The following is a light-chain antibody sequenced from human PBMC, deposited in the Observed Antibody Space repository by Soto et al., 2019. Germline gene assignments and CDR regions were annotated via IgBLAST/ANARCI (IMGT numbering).Light chain of an antibody. CDR2: GAS. Sequence: EIVMTQSPATLSVSPGERVTLSCRASQSVSSSLAWHQQKTGQAPRLLIYGASTRATGIPARFSGSGSGTEFALTISSLQSEDFAVYYCQQHTNWPPWTFGQGTKVEIK. V-gene: IGKV3D-15*01. CDR1: QSVSSS. CDR3: QQHTNWPPWT. J-gene: IGKJ1*01.